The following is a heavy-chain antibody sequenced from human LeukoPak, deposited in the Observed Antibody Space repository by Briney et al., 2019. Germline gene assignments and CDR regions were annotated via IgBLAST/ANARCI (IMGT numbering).Heavy chain of an antibody. CDR2: VNHSGST. J-gene: IGHJ5*02. D-gene: IGHD2-2*01. CDR1: GGSFSGYY. V-gene: IGHV4-34*01. Sequence: PSETLSLTCAVYGGSFSGYYWSWIRQPPGKGLDWIGEVNHSGSTNYNPSLKSRVTISVDTSKNQFSLKLSSVTAADTAVYYCARGYCSSTSCYVFDPWGQGTLVTVSS. CDR3: ARGYCSSTSCYVFDP.